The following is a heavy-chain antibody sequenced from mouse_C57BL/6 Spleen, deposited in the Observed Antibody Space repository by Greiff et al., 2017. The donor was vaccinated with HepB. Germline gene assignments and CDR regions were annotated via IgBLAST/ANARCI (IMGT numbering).Heavy chain of an antibody. CDR1: GFTFSDAW. V-gene: IGHV6-6*01. D-gene: IGHD1-1*01. Sequence: EVKLQESGGGLVQPGGSMKLSCAASGFTFSDAWMDWVRQSPEKGLEWVAEIRNKANNHATYYAESVKGRFTISRDDSKSSVYLQMNSLRAEDTGIYYCTRTTTVVRYFDVWGTGTTVTVSS. CDR3: TRTTTVVRYFDV. CDR2: IRNKANNHAT. J-gene: IGHJ1*03.